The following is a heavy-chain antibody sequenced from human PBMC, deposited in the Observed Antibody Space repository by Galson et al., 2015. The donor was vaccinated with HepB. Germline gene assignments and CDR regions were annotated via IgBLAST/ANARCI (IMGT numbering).Heavy chain of an antibody. CDR1: GFTFSSYW. CDR3: ARAGYGSGTSYYYYYGMDV. J-gene: IGHJ6*02. D-gene: IGHD3-10*01. Sequence: SLRLSCAASGFTFSSYWMSWVRQAPGKGLEWVANIKQDGSEKYYVDSVKGRFTISRDNAKNSLYLQMNSLRAEDTAVYYCARAGYGSGTSYYYYYGMDVWGQGTTVTVSS. CDR2: IKQDGSEK. V-gene: IGHV3-7*03.